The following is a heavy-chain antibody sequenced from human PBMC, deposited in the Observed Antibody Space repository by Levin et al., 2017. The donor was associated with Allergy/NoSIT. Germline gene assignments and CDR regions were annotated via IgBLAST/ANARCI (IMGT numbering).Heavy chain of an antibody. V-gene: IGHV4-34*01. CDR3: ARGRIRSSSWYPAPYYFDY. CDR1: GGSFSGYY. J-gene: IGHJ4*02. Sequence: KTSETLSLTCAVYGGSFSGYYWSWIRQPPGKGLEWIGEINHSGSTNYNPSLKSRVTISVDTSKNQFSLKLSSVTAADTAVYYCARGRIRSSSWYPAPYYFDYWGQGTLVTVSS. CDR2: INHSGST. D-gene: IGHD6-13*01.